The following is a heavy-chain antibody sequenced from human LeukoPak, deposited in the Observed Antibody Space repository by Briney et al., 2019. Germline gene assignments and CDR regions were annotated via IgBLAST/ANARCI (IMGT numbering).Heavy chain of an antibody. CDR2: ISYDGSNE. V-gene: IGHV3-30*04. CDR1: GFTFSSYV. J-gene: IGHJ6*03. D-gene: IGHD3-22*01. Sequence: GGSLRLSCAASGFTFSSYVMHWVRQAPGKGLEWVAIISYDGSNEYYADSVKGRFTIPRDNSKNTLYLQMNSLRAADTAVYYCARDGDTYYYDSSGYVKYYYYMDVWGKGTTVTVSS. CDR3: ARDGDTYYYDSSGYVKYYYYMDV.